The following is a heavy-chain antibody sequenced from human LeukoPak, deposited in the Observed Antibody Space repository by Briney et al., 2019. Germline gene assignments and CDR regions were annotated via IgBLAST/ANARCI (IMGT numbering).Heavy chain of an antibody. Sequence: GRSLRLSCAASGFTFDDYAMHWVRQAPGKGLEWVSGISWNSGSIGYADSVKGRFTISRDNAKNSLYLQMNSLRAEETALYYCAKDIGQWLGKYYFDYWGQGTLVTVSS. CDR2: ISWNSGSI. CDR1: GFTFDDYA. CDR3: AKDIGQWLGKYYFDY. V-gene: IGHV3-9*01. D-gene: IGHD6-19*01. J-gene: IGHJ4*02.